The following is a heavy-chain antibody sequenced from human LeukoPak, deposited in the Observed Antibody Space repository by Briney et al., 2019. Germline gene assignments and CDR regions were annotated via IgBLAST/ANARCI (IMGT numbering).Heavy chain of an antibody. Sequence: PSETLSLTCTVSGGSISSYYWSWIRQPAGKGLEWIGRIYTSGSTNYNPSLKSRVAMSVDTSKNQFSLKLSSVTAADTAVYYCARARDSVVPAATLDYWGQGTLVTVSS. V-gene: IGHV4-4*07. CDR1: GGSISSYY. J-gene: IGHJ4*02. CDR3: ARARDSVVPAATLDY. CDR2: IYTSGST. D-gene: IGHD2-2*01.